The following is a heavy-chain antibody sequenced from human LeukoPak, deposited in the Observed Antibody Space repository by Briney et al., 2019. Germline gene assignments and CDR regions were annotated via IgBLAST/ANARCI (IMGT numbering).Heavy chain of an antibody. CDR2: INPNSGGT. V-gene: IGHV1-2*02. Sequence: ASVKVSCKASGYTFTGYYMHWVRQAPGQGLEWMGWINPNSGGTNYAQKFQGRVTMTRDTSISTAYMELSRPRSDDTAVYYCAREVSLPTGYYNPLTIYYMDVWGKGTTVTVSS. CDR1: GYTFTGYY. D-gene: IGHD3-9*01. CDR3: AREVSLPTGYYNPLTIYYMDV. J-gene: IGHJ6*03.